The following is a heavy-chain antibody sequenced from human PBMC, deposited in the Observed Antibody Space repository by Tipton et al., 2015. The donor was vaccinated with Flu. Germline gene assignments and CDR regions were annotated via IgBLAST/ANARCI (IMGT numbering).Heavy chain of an antibody. CDR3: ASPPTGYCSGGSCYLGY. J-gene: IGHJ4*02. Sequence: QSGPEVKKPGSSVKVSCKASGGTFSSYAISWVRQAPGQGLEWMGGIIPIFGTANYAQKFQGRVTITADKSTSTAYMELSSLRSEDTAVYYCASPPTGYCSGGSCYLGYWGQGTLVTVSS. CDR1: GGTFSSYA. CDR2: IIPIFGTA. V-gene: IGHV1-69*06. D-gene: IGHD2-15*01.